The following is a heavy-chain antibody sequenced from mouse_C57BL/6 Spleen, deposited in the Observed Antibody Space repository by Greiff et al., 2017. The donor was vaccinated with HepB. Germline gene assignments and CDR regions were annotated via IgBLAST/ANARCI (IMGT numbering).Heavy chain of an antibody. V-gene: IGHV3-6*01. CDR3: AREEGYFDV. Sequence: EVQLVESGPGLVKPYQSLSLTCSVTGYSITSGYYWNWIRQFPGNKLEWMGYISYDGSNNYNPSLKNRISITRDTSKNQFFLKLNSVTTEDTATYYCAREEGYFDVWGTGTTVTVSS. CDR2: ISYDGSN. J-gene: IGHJ1*03. CDR1: GYSITSGYY.